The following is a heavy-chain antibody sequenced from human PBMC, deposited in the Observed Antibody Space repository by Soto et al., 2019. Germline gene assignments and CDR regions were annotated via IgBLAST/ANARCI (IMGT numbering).Heavy chain of an antibody. CDR2: IRSKAYGGTT. J-gene: IGHJ6*02. CDR1: GFTFGDYA. D-gene: IGHD3-22*01. V-gene: IGHV3-49*04. Sequence: GGSLRLSCTASGFTFGDYAMSWVRQAPGKGLEWVGFIRSKAYGGTTEYAASVKGRFTISRDDSKSIAYLQMNSLKTEDTAVYYCTRDLRKYYDSSGIYYYYGMDVWGQGTTVTVSS. CDR3: TRDLRKYYDSSGIYYYYGMDV.